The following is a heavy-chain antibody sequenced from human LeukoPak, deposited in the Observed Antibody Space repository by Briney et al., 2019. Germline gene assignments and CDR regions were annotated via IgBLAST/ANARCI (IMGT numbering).Heavy chain of an antibody. Sequence: PSETLSLTCAVYGGSFSGYYWSWIRQPPGKGLEWIGEINHSGSTNYNPSPKSRVTISVDTSKNQFSLRLSSVTAADTAVYYCARGGDKGPSGWFGYYYYYGMDVWGQGTTVTVSS. CDR1: GGSFSGYY. D-gene: IGHD6-19*01. CDR2: INHSGST. J-gene: IGHJ6*02. V-gene: IGHV4-34*01. CDR3: ARGGDKGPSGWFGYYYYYGMDV.